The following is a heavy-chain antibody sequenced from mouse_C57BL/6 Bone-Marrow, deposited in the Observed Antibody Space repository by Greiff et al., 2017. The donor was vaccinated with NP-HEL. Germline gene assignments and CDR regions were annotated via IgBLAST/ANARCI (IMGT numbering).Heavy chain of an antibody. CDR2: IDPSDSYT. D-gene: IGHD1-1*01. Sequence: QVQLQQPGAELVKPGASVKLSCKASGYTFTSYWMQWVKQRPGQGLEWIGEIDPSDSYTNYNQKFKGKATLTVDTSSSTAYMQLSSLTSEDSAVYYCAREGLRGLAYWGQGTLVTVSA. J-gene: IGHJ3*01. CDR3: AREGLRGLAY. CDR1: GYTFTSYW. V-gene: IGHV1-50*01.